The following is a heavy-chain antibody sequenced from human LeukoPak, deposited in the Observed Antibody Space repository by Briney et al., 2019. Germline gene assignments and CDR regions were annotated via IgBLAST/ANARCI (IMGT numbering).Heavy chain of an antibody. V-gene: IGHV3-66*02. CDR2: IYSGGST. J-gene: IGHJ4*02. CDR3: ARDPYNWNYIDY. D-gene: IGHD1-1*01. Sequence: PGASLRLSCAASGFTFSNYAMSWVRQAPGKGREWVSVIYSGGSTYYADSVKGRFTISRDNYKNTVYLQMNSLRVEDTAVYYCARDPYNWNYIDYWGQGTLVTVSS. CDR1: GFTFSNYA.